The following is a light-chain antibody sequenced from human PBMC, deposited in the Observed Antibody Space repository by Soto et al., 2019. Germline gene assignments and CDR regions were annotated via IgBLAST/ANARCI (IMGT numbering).Light chain of an antibody. CDR3: QQYNDWPLT. V-gene: IGKV3-15*01. J-gene: IGKJ4*01. CDR2: GAS. CDR1: QRVSNN. Sequence: EIVMTQSPATLSVSPGERATLSCRASQRVSNNLAWYQQKPGQAPRLLIYGASTRATGIPAGFSGSGSETEFSLTVSSLQSEDFALYYCQQYNDWPLTFGGGTKVEIK.